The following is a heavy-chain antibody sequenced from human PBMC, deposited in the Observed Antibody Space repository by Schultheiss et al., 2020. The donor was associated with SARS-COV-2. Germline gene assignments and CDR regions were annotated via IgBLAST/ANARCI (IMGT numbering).Heavy chain of an antibody. V-gene: IGHV1-69*06. D-gene: IGHD6-19*01. CDR2: IIPMFGTA. Sequence: SVKISCKASGGTFSSYAISWVRQAPGQGLEWMGGIIPMFGTANYAQKFQGRVTITADKSTSTAYMDLSSLRSEDTAVYYCARDLGSPSGWYPDYWGQGTLVTVSS. CDR3: ARDLGSPSGWYPDY. J-gene: IGHJ4*02. CDR1: GGTFSSYA.